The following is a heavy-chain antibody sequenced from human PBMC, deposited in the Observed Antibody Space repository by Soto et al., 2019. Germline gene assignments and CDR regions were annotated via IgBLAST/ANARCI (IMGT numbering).Heavy chain of an antibody. J-gene: IGHJ6*02. D-gene: IGHD4-17*01. CDR3: ARSLMTTVVTPVFDYYYYGMDV. V-gene: IGHV1-2*04. CDR1: GYTFTGYY. CDR2: INPNSGGT. Sequence: ASVKVSCKASGYTFTGYYMHWVRQAPGQGLEWMGWINPNSGGTNYAQKFQGWVTMTRDTSISTAYMELSRLRSDDTAVYYCARSLMTTVVTPVFDYYYYGMDVWGQGTTVTVSS.